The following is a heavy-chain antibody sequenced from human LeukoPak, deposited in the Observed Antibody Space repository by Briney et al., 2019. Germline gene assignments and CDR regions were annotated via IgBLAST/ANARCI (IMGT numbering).Heavy chain of an antibody. D-gene: IGHD3-10*01. CDR3: ARRRMVRGVIGYYYYMDV. CDR1: GGSISSGGYY. CDR2: IYYSGST. V-gene: IGHV4-31*03. J-gene: IGHJ6*03. Sequence: TLSLTCTVSGGSISSGGYYWSWIRQHPGKGLEWIGYIYYSGSTYYNPSLKSRVTISVDTSKNQFSLKLSSVTAADTAVYYCARRRMVRGVIGYYYYMDVWGKGTTVTVSS.